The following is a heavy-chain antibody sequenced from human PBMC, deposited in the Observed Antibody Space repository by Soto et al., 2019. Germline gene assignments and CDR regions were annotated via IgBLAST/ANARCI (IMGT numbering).Heavy chain of an antibody. Sequence: GGSLRLSCAASGFTFSSYAMSWVRQAPGKGLEWVSAISGSGGSTYYADSVKGRFTISRDNSKNTLYLQMNSLRAEDTAVYYCATFGGYCSGGSCLFDYWGQGTLVTVSS. D-gene: IGHD2-15*01. V-gene: IGHV3-23*01. J-gene: IGHJ4*02. CDR1: GFTFSSYA. CDR3: ATFGGYCSGGSCLFDY. CDR2: ISGSGGST.